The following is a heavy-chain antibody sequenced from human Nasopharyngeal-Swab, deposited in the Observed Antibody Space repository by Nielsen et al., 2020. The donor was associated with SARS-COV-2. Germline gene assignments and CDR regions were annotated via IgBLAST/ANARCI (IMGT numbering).Heavy chain of an antibody. V-gene: IGHV3-23*01. Sequence: AGSLTLSCAASGFTFSSHAMSWVRQAPGKGLEWVSTISGSGGSTYYADSVKGRFTISRDNSKNTLYLQMNSLRAEDTAVYYCASPYPYCSGGSCYTGRYYYGMDVWGQGTTVTVSS. CDR1: GFTFSSHA. CDR3: ASPYPYCSGGSCYTGRYYYGMDV. J-gene: IGHJ6*02. CDR2: ISGSGGST. D-gene: IGHD2-15*01.